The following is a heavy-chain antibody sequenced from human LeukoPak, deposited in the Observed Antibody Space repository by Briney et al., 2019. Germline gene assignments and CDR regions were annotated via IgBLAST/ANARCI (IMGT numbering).Heavy chain of an antibody. V-gene: IGHV3-23*01. Sequence: GGSLRLSCAASGSTFSTFAMGWVRQAPGKGLEWVSTISGSGGSTYYADSVKGRFTISRDNSKNTLYLQMNSLRTEDTAVYYCAKAGCSGGSCGSTHLYFDYWGQGTLVTVSS. CDR3: AKAGCSGGSCGSTHLYFDY. CDR1: GSTFSTFA. J-gene: IGHJ4*02. D-gene: IGHD2-15*01. CDR2: ISGSGGST.